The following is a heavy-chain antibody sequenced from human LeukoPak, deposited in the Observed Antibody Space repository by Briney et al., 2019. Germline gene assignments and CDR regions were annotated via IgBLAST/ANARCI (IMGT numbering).Heavy chain of an antibody. Sequence: SETLSLTCTVSGGSISGSFWSWIRQPAGKGLEWIGRIYASGRTNYNPSLKSRTTMSVDTSENQFSLKLTSVTAADTAVYFCARAPAGCGSTCPFHDWGQGTLVTVSS. D-gene: IGHD2-2*01. V-gene: IGHV4-4*07. CDR1: GGSISGSF. CDR2: IYASGRT. J-gene: IGHJ4*02. CDR3: ARAPAGCGSTCPFHD.